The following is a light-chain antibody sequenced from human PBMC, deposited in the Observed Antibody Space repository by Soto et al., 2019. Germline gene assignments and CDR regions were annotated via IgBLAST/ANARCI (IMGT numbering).Light chain of an antibody. Sequence: QSVLTQPPSASGTPGQRVTISCSGSSSNIGSSYVHWYQQLPGTAPKLLIYRNNQRPSGVPDRFSGSKSGTSASLAIRGLRSDDEADYYCAAWDASLSARVFGGGTKLTVL. CDR3: AAWDASLSARV. CDR2: RNN. CDR1: SSNIGSSY. J-gene: IGLJ3*02. V-gene: IGLV1-47*01.